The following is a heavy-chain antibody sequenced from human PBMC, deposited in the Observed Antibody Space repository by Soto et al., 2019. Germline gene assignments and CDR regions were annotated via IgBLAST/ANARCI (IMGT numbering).Heavy chain of an antibody. V-gene: IGHV4-34*01. CDR1: GGSFSGYY. D-gene: IGHD6-13*01. Sequence: SETLSLTCAVYGGSFSGYYWSWIRKPPGKGLEWIGEINHSGSTNYNPSLKSRVTISVDTSKNQFSLKLSSVTAADTAVYYCARGRIAAAGTLFDYWGQGTLVTVSS. J-gene: IGHJ4*02. CDR3: ARGRIAAAGTLFDY. CDR2: INHSGST.